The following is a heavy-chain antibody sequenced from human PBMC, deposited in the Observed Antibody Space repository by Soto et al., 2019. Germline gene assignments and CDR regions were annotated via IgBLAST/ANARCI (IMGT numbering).Heavy chain of an antibody. V-gene: IGHV1-2*02. Sequence: ASVKVSCKASGYTFIGYYIHWVRQAPGQGLEWMGWINPNSGATNYPQKFQGRVTMTRDRSITTAYMELSRLKSDDTALYFCAGDAVSTIGDFDLWGQGTPVTVSS. D-gene: IGHD5-12*01. J-gene: IGHJ4*02. CDR1: GYTFIGYY. CDR3: AGDAVSTIGDFDL. CDR2: INPNSGAT.